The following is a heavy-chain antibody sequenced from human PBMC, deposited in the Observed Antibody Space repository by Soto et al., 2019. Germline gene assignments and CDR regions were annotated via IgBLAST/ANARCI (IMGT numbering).Heavy chain of an antibody. D-gene: IGHD3-10*01. J-gene: IGHJ6*02. V-gene: IGHV3-48*03. Sequence: GGSLRLSCAASGFTFSSYEMNWVRQAPGKGLEWVSYISSSGSPMSYADSVKGRFTISRDNAKNSLYLQMNSLRAEDTAVYYCARGQYCSGSSHYYYHYRMAVWGQGTTVTGSS. CDR3: ARGQYCSGSSHYYYHYRMAV. CDR2: ISSSGSPM. CDR1: GFTFSSYE.